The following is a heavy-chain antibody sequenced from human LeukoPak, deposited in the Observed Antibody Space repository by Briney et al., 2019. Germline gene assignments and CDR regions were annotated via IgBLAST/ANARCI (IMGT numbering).Heavy chain of an antibody. V-gene: IGHV4-39*01. CDR3: ARLRDSSGYYPPYFDY. D-gene: IGHD3-22*01. CDR2: IYYSGST. CDR1: GGSISSYY. Sequence: SETLSLTCTVSGGSISSYYWSWIRQPPGKGLEWIGSIYYSGSTYYNPSLKSRVTISVDTSKNQFSLKLSSVTAADTAVYYCARLRDSSGYYPPYFDYWGQGTLVTVSS. J-gene: IGHJ4*02.